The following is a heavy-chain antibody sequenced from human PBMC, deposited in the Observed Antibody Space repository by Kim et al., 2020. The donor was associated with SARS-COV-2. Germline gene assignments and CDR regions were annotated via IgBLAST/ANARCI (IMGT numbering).Heavy chain of an antibody. Sequence: GGSLRLSCAASGFTFSSYAMHWVRQAPGKGLEWVAVISYDGSNKYYADSVKGRFTISRDNSKNTLYLQMNSLRAEDTAVYYCARDSAPFGLVQRSNAYYFDYWGQGTLVTVSS. V-gene: IGHV3-30*04. D-gene: IGHD6-19*01. CDR3: ARDSAPFGLVQRSNAYYFDY. J-gene: IGHJ4*02. CDR1: GFTFSSYA. CDR2: ISYDGSNK.